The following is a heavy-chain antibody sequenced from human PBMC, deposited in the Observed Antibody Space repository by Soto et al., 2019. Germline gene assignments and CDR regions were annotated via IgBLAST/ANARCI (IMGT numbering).Heavy chain of an antibody. Sequence: GGSLRLSCAASGLTFSSYGMHWVRQAPGKGLEWVAVISYDGSNKYYADSVKGRFTISRDNSKNTLYLQMNSLRAEDTAVYYCAKDRLPPPHYYGSGSENWFDPWGQGTLVTVSS. V-gene: IGHV3-30*18. CDR2: ISYDGSNK. D-gene: IGHD3-10*01. CDR3: AKDRLPPPHYYGSGSENWFDP. CDR1: GLTFSSYG. J-gene: IGHJ5*02.